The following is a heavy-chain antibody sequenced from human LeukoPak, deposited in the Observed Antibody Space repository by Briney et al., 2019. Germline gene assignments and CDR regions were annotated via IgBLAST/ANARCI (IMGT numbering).Heavy chain of an antibody. J-gene: IGHJ4*02. CDR2: IYYSGST. CDR3: ARGRGGYPYDFDY. V-gene: IGHV4-61*01. CDR1: GGSVSSGSYY. Sequence: SETLSLTCTVSGGSVSSGSYYWSWIRQPPGKGLEWIGYIYYSGSTNYNPSLKSRVTISVDTSKNQFSLKLSSVTAADTAVYFCARGRGGYPYDFDYWGQGTLVTVSS. D-gene: IGHD2-15*01.